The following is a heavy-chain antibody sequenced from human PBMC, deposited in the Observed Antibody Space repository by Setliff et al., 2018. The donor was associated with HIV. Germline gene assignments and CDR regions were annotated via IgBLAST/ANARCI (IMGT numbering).Heavy chain of an antibody. Sequence: PGASVKVSCKASGYTFSTYGISWVRQAPGQGLEWMGWISAYNGNTNYAQKLQGRVTVTTDTSTSTAYMELRSLRSDDTAVYYCARDRGVYCISSSCYSPVDAFDIWGQGTMVTVSS. D-gene: IGHD2-2*01. CDR2: ISAYNGNT. J-gene: IGHJ3*02. CDR3: ARDRGVYCISSSCYSPVDAFDI. CDR1: GYTFSTYG. V-gene: IGHV1-18*01.